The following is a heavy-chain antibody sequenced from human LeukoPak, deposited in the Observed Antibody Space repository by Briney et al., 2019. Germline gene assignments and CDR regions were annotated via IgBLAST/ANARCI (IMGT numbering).Heavy chain of an antibody. J-gene: IGHJ4*02. V-gene: IGHV3-21*01. Sequence: PGGSLRLSCAASGFTFSNYAMSWVRQAPGKGLEWVSSISSSSSYIYYADSVKGRFTTSRDNAKNSLYLQMNSLRAEDTAVYYCAGYYYDSSGYLGFDYWGQGTLVTVSS. CDR1: GFTFSNYA. CDR3: AGYYYDSSGYLGFDY. D-gene: IGHD3-22*01. CDR2: ISSSSSYI.